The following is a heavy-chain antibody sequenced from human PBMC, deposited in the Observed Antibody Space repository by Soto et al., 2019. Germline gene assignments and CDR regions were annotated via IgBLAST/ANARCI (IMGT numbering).Heavy chain of an antibody. Sequence: GGSLRLSCAASGFTFGSYAMSWVRQAPGKGLEWDSLVTYSGANTYYAGSVTGRFTISRDNSRNTLYLQMSSLRVEDTAVYYCATPSLSTGGYSSFDSWGRGTLVTVSS. CDR1: GFTFGSYA. V-gene: IGHV3-23*01. CDR3: ATPSLSTGGYSSFDS. D-gene: IGHD1-26*01. CDR2: VTYSGANT. J-gene: IGHJ4*02.